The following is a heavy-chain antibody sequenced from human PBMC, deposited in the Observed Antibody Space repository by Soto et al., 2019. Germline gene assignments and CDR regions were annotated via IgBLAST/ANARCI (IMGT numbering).Heavy chain of an antibody. V-gene: IGHV3-33*01. Sequence: GGSLRLSCAESGFTFSSYGMHWVRQAPGKGLEWVAVIWYDGSNKYYADSVKGRFTISRDNSKNTLYLQMSSLRAEDTAVYYCARAGSPFDSDSSGYWGFDHWGQGTLVTVSS. J-gene: IGHJ4*02. CDR1: GFTFSSYG. CDR3: ARAGSPFDSDSSGYWGFDH. D-gene: IGHD3-22*01. CDR2: IWYDGSNK.